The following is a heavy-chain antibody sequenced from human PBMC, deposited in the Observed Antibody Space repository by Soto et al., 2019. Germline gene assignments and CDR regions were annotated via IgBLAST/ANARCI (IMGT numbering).Heavy chain of an antibody. D-gene: IGHD3-10*01. V-gene: IGHV3-33*06. CDR1: GFTFSSYG. J-gene: IGHJ4*02. CDR2: IWYDGSNK. CDR3: AKARCITTDCYVPDY. Sequence: PGGSLRLSCAASGFTFSSYGMLWVRQAQGKGLEWVAVIWYDGSNKYYADSVKGRFTISRDNSKNTLYLQMNGLRGEDTARYYCAKARCITTDCYVPDYWGQGTLVTVSS.